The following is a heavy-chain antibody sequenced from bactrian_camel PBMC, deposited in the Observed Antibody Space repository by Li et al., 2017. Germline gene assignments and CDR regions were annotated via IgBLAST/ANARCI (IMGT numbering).Heavy chain of an antibody. D-gene: IGHD1*01. J-gene: IGHJ6*01. CDR2: IMILGATT. CDR3: AIKTGGWACSLQADFNY. V-gene: IGHV3S54*01. Sequence: QLVESGGDSAQAGGSLKLSCVASGITEGTNCIGWFRQAPGKEREGVAAIMILGATTYYADSVKGRFTLLHTRANNTLDLQMNTLKPEDTAMYYCAIKTGGWACSLQADFNYWGQGTQVTVS. CDR1: GITEGTNC.